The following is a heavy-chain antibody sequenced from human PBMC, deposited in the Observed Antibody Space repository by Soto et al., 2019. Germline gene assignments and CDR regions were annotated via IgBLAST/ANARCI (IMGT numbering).Heavy chain of an antibody. CDR1: GDSVSSGDSY. CDR2: TSFSGYT. CDR3: VRGGNPYHYATSGPGTFDK. Sequence: QVQLQESGPGLVKPSQTLSLTCSVSGDSVSSGDSYWSWFPKPPGKPREGIGYTSFSGYTSYSPSLKSRVTISVDMSKSQFSLRLTSVTAADTAVYYCVRGGNPYHYATSGPGTFDKWGQGTLVSVSS. D-gene: IGHD1-26*01. V-gene: IGHV4-30-4*01. J-gene: IGHJ4*02.